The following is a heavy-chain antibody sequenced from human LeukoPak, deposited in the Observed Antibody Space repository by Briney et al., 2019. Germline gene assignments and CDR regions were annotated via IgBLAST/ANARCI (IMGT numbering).Heavy chain of an antibody. V-gene: IGHV3-30*18. CDR2: ISYDGSNK. D-gene: IGHD2-8*01. J-gene: IGHJ4*02. CDR3: AKENGGNYRPLEY. Sequence: GRSLRLSCAASGFTFSSYGMHWVRQAPGKGLEWVAVISYDGSNKYYADSVKGRFTISRDNSRNTLYLQMNSLRAEDTAIYYCAKENGGNYRPLEYWGQGTLVTVSS. CDR1: GFTFSSYG.